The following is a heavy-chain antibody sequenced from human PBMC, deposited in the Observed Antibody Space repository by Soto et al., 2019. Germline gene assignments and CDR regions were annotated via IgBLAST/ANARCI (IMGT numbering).Heavy chain of an antibody. J-gene: IGHJ6*03. CDR2: IYYSGST. CDR1: GGSISSYY. V-gene: IGHV4-59*01. Sequence: SETLSLTCTVSGGSISSYYWSWIRQPPGKGLERIGYIYYSGSTNYNPSLKSRVTISVDTSKNQFSLKLSSVTAADTAVYYCARGGSKYYDILTGYYTAYYYMDVWGKGTTVTVSS. CDR3: ARGGSKYYDILTGYYTAYYYMDV. D-gene: IGHD3-9*01.